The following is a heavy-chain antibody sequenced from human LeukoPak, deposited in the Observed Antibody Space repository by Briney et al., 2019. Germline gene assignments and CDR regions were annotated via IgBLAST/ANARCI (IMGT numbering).Heavy chain of an antibody. CDR3: ARHEEEDGYNAKTFDY. V-gene: IGHV4-39*01. CDR2: IYYGGTT. D-gene: IGHD5-24*01. Sequence: SETLSLTCTVSGRSISSCNNYGSWVCQPPGKGLECIGSIYYGGTTYYNPSLKSRVTISVDTYKNQFSLKLSSVIAADTAVYYCARHEEEDGYNAKTFDYWGQGTLVTVSS. CDR1: GRSISSCNNY. J-gene: IGHJ4*02.